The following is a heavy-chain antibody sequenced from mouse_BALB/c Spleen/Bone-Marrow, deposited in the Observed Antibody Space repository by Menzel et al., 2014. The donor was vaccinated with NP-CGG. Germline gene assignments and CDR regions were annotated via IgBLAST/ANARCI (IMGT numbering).Heavy chain of an antibody. J-gene: IGHJ2*01. Sequence: EVKVVESGGGLGKPGGPLKSSGAASGFTFRDYYMYWVRKTPEKRLGWVETIRDGGSYTYYPDSVKGRFTISRDNAKNNLYLQMSSLKSEDTAMYYCARGRIYYDYDVGDYWGQGTTLTVSS. CDR2: IRDGGSYT. CDR3: ARGRIYYDYDVGDY. D-gene: IGHD2-4*01. CDR1: GFTFRDYY. V-gene: IGHV5-4*02.